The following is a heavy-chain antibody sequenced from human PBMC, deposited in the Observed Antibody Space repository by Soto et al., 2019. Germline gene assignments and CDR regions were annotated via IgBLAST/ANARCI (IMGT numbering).Heavy chain of an antibody. CDR1: GFTFSSYA. J-gene: IGHJ4*02. Sequence: GGSLRLSCAASGFTFSSYAMHWVRQAPGKGLEWVAVISYDGSNKYYADSVKGRFTISRDNSKNTLYLQMNSLRAEDTAVYYCARDRWAYYYDSSGYNYFDYWGQGTLVTVSS. CDR3: ARDRWAYYYDSSGYNYFDY. D-gene: IGHD3-22*01. V-gene: IGHV3-30-3*01. CDR2: ISYDGSNK.